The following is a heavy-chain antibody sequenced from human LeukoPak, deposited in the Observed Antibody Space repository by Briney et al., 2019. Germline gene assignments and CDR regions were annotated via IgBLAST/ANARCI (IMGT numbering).Heavy chain of an antibody. CDR2: SNPSDGSA. CDR3: ATSMYYYDSSGLDY. D-gene: IGHD3-22*01. V-gene: IGHV1-46*01. CDR1: GYTVTIYY. Sequence: ASVTVSCKSAGYTVTIYYMHWVRQAPGQGLGWMGISNPSDGSAGNAHRFQGRLTMTRHTSTSTVYRELSTLRSEDTAVYYCATSMYYYDSSGLDYWGLGTLVTVSS. J-gene: IGHJ4*02.